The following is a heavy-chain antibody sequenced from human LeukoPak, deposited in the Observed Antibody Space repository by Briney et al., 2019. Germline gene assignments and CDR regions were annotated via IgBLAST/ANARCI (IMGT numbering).Heavy chain of an antibody. CDR1: GGSISSGSYY. CDR2: IYYSGST. V-gene: IGHV4-39*07. D-gene: IGHD3-22*01. J-gene: IGHJ3*02. Sequence: SETPSLTCTVSGGSISSGSYYWGWIRQPPGKGLEWIGSIYYSGSTYYNLSLKSRVTISVDTSKNQFSLKLSSVTAADTAVYYCARDLNYYHSGRRSDAFDIWGQGTMVTVSS. CDR3: ARDLNYYHSGRRSDAFDI.